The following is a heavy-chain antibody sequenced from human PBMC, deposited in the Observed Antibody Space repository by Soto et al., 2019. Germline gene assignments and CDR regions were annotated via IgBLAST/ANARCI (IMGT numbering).Heavy chain of an antibody. CDR1: GYTFTNYA. D-gene: IGHD2-2*01. CDR2: INAGNGNT. J-gene: IGHJ6*03. V-gene: IGHV1-3*01. CDR3: ARGHLAVVPVASWFYYMEV. Sequence: ASVKVSFKASGYTFTNYAVHWVRQAPGQRLEWMGWINAGNGNTRYPQKFQGRVTITRDTPARTVYMELSSLRSEDTAVYYCARGHLAVVPVASWFYYMEVWGKGTTVTVSS.